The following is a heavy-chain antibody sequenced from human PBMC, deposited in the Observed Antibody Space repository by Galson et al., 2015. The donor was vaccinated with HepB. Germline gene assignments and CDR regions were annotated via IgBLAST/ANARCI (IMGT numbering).Heavy chain of an antibody. CDR3: ARVPSPTTTVPTYFDF. Sequence: SLRLSCAASGFTFSSYWMSWVRQAPGKGLEWVANIKQDGSEKYYVDSVKGRFTISGDNAKNSLYLQMNSLRAEDTAVYYCARVPSPTTTVPTYFDFWGQGTLVTVSS. CDR2: IKQDGSEK. D-gene: IGHD4-17*01. V-gene: IGHV3-7*01. J-gene: IGHJ4*02. CDR1: GFTFSSYW.